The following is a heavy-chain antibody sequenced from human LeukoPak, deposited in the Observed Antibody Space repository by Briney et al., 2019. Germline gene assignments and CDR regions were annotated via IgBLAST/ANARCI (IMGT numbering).Heavy chain of an antibody. CDR3: ARHNIVVVYDWFDP. V-gene: IGHV4-61*02. Sequence: SETLSLTCTVSGYSIGSGYYWSWIRQPAGKGLEWIGRIYTSGSTNYNPSLKSRVTISVDTSKNQFSLKLSSVTAADTAVYYCARHNIVVVYDWFDPWGQGTLVTVSS. D-gene: IGHD2-21*01. CDR2: IYTSGST. J-gene: IGHJ5*02. CDR1: GYSIGSGYY.